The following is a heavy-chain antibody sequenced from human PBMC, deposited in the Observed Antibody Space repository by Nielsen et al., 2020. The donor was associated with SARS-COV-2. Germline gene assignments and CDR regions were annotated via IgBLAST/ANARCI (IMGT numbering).Heavy chain of an antibody. CDR2: IWYDGSNK. CDR3: ARDPVVVVAATFFFYGMDV. D-gene: IGHD2-15*01. Sequence: GESLKISCAASGFTFSSYGMHWVRQAPGKGLEWVAVIWYDGSNKYYADSVKGRFTISRDNSKNTLYLQMNSLRAEDTAVYYCARDPVVVVAATFFFYGMDVWGQGTTVTVSS. J-gene: IGHJ6*02. V-gene: IGHV3-33*01. CDR1: GFTFSSYG.